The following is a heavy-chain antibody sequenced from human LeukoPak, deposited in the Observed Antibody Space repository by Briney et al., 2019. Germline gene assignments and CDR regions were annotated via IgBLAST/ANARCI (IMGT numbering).Heavy chain of an antibody. CDR3: ASVSYYYYYMDV. CDR1: GFTFSSYA. Sequence: GRSLRLSCAASGFTFSSYAMHWVRQAPGKGLEWVAVISNDGSNKYYADSVKGRFTISRDNSKNTLYLQMNSLRAEDTAVYYCASVSYYYYYMDVWGKGTTVTVSS. CDR2: ISNDGSNK. V-gene: IGHV3-30*04. J-gene: IGHJ6*03.